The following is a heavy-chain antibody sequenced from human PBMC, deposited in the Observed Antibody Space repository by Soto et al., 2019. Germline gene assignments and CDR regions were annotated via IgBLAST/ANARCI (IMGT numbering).Heavy chain of an antibody. CDR2: IYYSGST. CDR1: GGSISSSSYY. CDR3: ARLEQQLVLA. Sequence: LSLTCTVSGGSISSSSYYWGWIRQPPGKGLEWIGSIYYSGSTYYNPSLKSRVTISVDTSKNQFSLKLSSVTAADTAVYYCARLEQQLVLAWGPGTLVTVSS. V-gene: IGHV4-39*01. D-gene: IGHD6-13*01. J-gene: IGHJ5*02.